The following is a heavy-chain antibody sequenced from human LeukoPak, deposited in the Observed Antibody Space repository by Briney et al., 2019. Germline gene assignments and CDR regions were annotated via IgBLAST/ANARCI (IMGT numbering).Heavy chain of an antibody. Sequence: PGRSLRLSCAASGFPFRVSAMHWVRQAPGKGLEWVAVISYDGGHEYYADSVMGRFTVSRDNSKNTLYMQMVSLRAEDTAVYYCVRGDRYSTARRWYLSFENWGQGTLVTVSS. V-gene: IGHV3-30*04. D-gene: IGHD2-8*02. CDR2: ISYDGGHE. CDR3: VRGDRYSTARRWYLSFEN. J-gene: IGHJ4*02. CDR1: GFPFRVSA.